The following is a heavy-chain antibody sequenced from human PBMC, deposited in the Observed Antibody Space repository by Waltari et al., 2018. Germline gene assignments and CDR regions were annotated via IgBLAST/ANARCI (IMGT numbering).Heavy chain of an antibody. CDR3: ARGRGYNYAFR. J-gene: IGHJ4*02. CDR2: LYISGSA. CDR1: GGSINSGSYY. D-gene: IGHD5-12*01. Sequence: QVQLQESGPGLLKPSQNLSLTCTVSGGSINSGSYYWNWIRKPAGKGLEWIGRLYISGSATYNPSLSSRVHISVDTSKNQISLKLSSVTAADTAVYYCARGRGYNYAFRWGQGTLVTVSS. V-gene: IGHV4-61*02.